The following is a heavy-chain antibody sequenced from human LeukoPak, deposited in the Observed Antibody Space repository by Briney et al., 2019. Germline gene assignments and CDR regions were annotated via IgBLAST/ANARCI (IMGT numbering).Heavy chain of an antibody. J-gene: IGHJ3*02. CDR3: ARVGSSPHHDAFDI. V-gene: IGHV1-8*01. CDR2: MNPNSGNT. D-gene: IGHD1-26*01. CDR1: GYTFTSYD. Sequence: ASVKVSCTASGYTFTSYDINWVRQAPGQGLEWMGWMNPNSGNTGYAQKFQGRVTMTRNTSISTAYMELSSLRSEDTAVYYCARVGSSPHHDAFDIWGQGTMVTVSS.